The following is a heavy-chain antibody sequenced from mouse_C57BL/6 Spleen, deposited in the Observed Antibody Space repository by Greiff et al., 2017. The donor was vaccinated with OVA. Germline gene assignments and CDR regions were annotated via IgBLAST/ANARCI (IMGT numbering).Heavy chain of an antibody. CDR2: INPNNGGT. Sequence: EVQLQQSGPELVKPGASVKISCKASGYTFTDYNLDWVKQSHGKSLEWIGDINPNNGGTIYNQKFKGKATLTVDKSSSTDYMGLRSLTSEDTADYYCARSGLQVVPYYFDYWGQGTTLTVSS. V-gene: IGHV1-18*01. CDR1: GYTFTDYN. CDR3: ARSGLQVVPYYFDY. J-gene: IGHJ2*01. D-gene: IGHD1-1*01.